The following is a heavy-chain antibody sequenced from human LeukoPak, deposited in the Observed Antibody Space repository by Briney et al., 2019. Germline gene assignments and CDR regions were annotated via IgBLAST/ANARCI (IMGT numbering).Heavy chain of an antibody. V-gene: IGHV3-30-3*01. CDR2: ISYDGSNK. CDR1: GFTFSSYA. J-gene: IGHJ6*02. D-gene: IGHD3-10*01. CDR3: ARSLWFGELFPPKVTYYGMDV. Sequence: GGSLRLSCAASGFTFSSYAMHWVRQAPGKELEWVAVISYDGSNKYYADSVKGRFTISRDNSKNTLYLQMNSLRAEDTAVYYCARSLWFGELFPPKVTYYGMDVWGQGTTVTVSS.